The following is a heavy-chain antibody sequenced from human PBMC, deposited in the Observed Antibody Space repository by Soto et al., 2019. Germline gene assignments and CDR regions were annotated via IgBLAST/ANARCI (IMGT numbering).Heavy chain of an antibody. CDR2: IYHSGST. CDR3: ARGMATVTTYDY. D-gene: IGHD4-4*01. J-gene: IGHJ4*02. CDR1: GGSISSGGYS. V-gene: IGHV4-30-2*01. Sequence: SEPLSLTCAVSGGSISSGGYSWSWIRQPPGKGLEWIGYIYHSGSTYYNPSLKSRVTISVDRSKNQFSLNLSSVTAADTAVYYCARGMATVTTYDYWGQGTLVTVS.